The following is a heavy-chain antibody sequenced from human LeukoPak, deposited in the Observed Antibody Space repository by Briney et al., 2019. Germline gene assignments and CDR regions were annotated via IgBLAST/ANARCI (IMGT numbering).Heavy chain of an antibody. CDR3: ARDKWDYYYYMDV. J-gene: IGHJ6*03. CDR2: INHSGST. Sequence: PSETLSLTCAVYGGSFSGYYWSWIRQPPGKGLEWIGEINHSGSTNYNPSLKSRVTISVDTSKNQFSLKLSSVTAADTAVYYCARDKWDYYYYMDVWGKGTTLTVSS. D-gene: IGHD2-8*01. V-gene: IGHV4-34*01. CDR1: GGSFSGYY.